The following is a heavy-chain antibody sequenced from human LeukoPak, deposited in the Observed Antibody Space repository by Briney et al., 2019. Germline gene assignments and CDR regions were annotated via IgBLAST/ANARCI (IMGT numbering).Heavy chain of an antibody. J-gene: IGHJ5*02. Sequence: GGSLRLSCAASGFTFSSSAMSWVRQAPGKGLELVSNISGSGSGGSTYYVESVKGRFTILRDNSKNTLYLQMNSLRAEDTALYYWEKVTFEGVDPWGQGTLVTVSS. CDR3: EKVTFEGVDP. V-gene: IGHV3-23*01. CDR1: GFTFSSSA. D-gene: IGHD2/OR15-2a*01. CDR2: ISGSGSGGST.